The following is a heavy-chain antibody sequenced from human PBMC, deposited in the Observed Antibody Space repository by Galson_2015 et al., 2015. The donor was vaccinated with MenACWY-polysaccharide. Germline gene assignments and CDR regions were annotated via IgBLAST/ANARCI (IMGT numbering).Heavy chain of an antibody. D-gene: IGHD6-13*01. J-gene: IGHJ4*02. Sequence: SLRLSCAGSGFNFGGNGLHWVRQAPGKGLEWVALIRNDGRKHYQDAVKGRLTISRDNSKNTLYLQMNSLRPEDTAVYYCARNPSRLDIAAASHWGQGALVSVSS. CDR1: GFNFGGNG. V-gene: IGHV3-30*02. CDR2: IRNDGRK. CDR3: ARNPSRLDIAAASH.